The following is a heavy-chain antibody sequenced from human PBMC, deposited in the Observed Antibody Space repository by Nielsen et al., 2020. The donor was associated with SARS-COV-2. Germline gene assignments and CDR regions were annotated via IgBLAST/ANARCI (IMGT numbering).Heavy chain of an antibody. Sequence: SETLSLTCTVSGVSITSSSYYRSWIRQPPGKGLEWIGYIYYSGSTNYNPSLKSRVTISVDTSKNQFSLKLSSVTAADTAVYYCARDTSGYDGFDYWGQGTLVTVSS. D-gene: IGHD5-12*01. CDR1: GVSITSSSYY. V-gene: IGHV4-61*01. J-gene: IGHJ4*02. CDR3: ARDTSGYDGFDY. CDR2: IYYSGST.